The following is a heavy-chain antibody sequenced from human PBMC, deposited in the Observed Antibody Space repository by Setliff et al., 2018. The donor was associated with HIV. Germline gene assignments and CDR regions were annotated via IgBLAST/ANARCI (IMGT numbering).Heavy chain of an antibody. Sequence: PSETLSLTCTVSGGSISSSSYYWGWIRQPPGKGLEWIGSVYQSGSTSYNPSLSSRLTISVDTSKNQVSLRLRSVTAADTAVYYCARERDFYYDNSGYSFDYWGQGTLVTVSS. D-gene: IGHD3-22*01. V-gene: IGHV4-39*02. CDR3: ARERDFYYDNSGYSFDY. J-gene: IGHJ4*02. CDR1: GGSISSSSYY. CDR2: VYQSGST.